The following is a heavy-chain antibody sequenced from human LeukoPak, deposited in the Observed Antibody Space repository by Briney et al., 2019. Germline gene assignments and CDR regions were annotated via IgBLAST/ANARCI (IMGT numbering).Heavy chain of an antibody. CDR3: ASDTSHTGGYYYREDAFDV. CDR2: MNPNSGNT. V-gene: IGHV1-8*01. Sequence: GASVKVSCKASGYTFTNYDINWVRLATGQGLEWMGWMNPNSGNTGYAQKFQGRVTMTRNTSISTAYMELNSLTSEDTAVYYCASDTSHTGGYYYREDAFDVWGQGTMVTVSS. J-gene: IGHJ3*01. CDR1: GYTFTNYD. D-gene: IGHD3-22*01.